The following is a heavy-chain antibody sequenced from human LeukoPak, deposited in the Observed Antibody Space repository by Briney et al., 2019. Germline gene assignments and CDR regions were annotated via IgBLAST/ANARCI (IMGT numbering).Heavy chain of an antibody. CDR3: ARELRGYNRLRTYYYYMDV. V-gene: IGHV3-20*04. CDR1: GFTFDDYG. CDR2: INWNGDST. J-gene: IGHJ6*03. Sequence: GGSLRLSCAASGFTFDDYGMSWVRQAPGKGLEWVSNINWNGDSTGYADSVKGRFTISRDNGKNSLYLQMNSLKTEDTAVYYCARELRGYNRLRTYYYYMDVWGKGTTVTVSS. D-gene: IGHD5-24*01.